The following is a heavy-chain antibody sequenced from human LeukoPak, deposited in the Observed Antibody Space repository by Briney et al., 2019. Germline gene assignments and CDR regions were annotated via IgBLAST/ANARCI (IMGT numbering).Heavy chain of an antibody. CDR3: ARGRGGKRGYFDY. J-gene: IGHJ4*02. V-gene: IGHV4-34*01. Sequence: KPSETLSLTCAVYGGSFSGYYWSWIRQPPGKGLEWIGEINHSGSTNYNPSLKSRVTISVDTSKNQFSLKLGSVTAADTAVYYCARGRGGKRGYFDYWGQGTLVTVSS. CDR2: INHSGST. CDR1: GGSFSGYY. D-gene: IGHD3-16*01.